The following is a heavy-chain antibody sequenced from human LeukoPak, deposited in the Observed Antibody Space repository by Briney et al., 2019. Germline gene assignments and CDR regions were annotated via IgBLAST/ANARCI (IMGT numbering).Heavy chain of an antibody. CDR3: AKDREVSMTTVTTGY. V-gene: IGHV3-23*01. CDR1: GFTFSSYA. CDR2: ISGSGGST. Sequence: PGGSLRPSCAASGFTFSSYAMSWVRQAPGKGLEWVSAISGSGGSTYYADSVKGRFTISRDNSKNTLYLQMNSLRAEDTAVYYCAKDREVSMTTVTTGYWGQGTLVTVSS. D-gene: IGHD4-17*01. J-gene: IGHJ4*02.